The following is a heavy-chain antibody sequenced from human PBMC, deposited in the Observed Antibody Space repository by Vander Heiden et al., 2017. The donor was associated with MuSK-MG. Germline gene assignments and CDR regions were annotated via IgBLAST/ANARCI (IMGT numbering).Heavy chain of an antibody. V-gene: IGHV4-59*01. Sequence: QVQLQESGPGLVKPSETLSLTCTVSGGSISSYYWSWIRQPPGKGLEWIGYIYYSGSTNYNPSLKSRVTISVDTSKNQFSLKLSSVTAADTAVYYCASASMVRGVGFDPWGQGTLVTVSS. J-gene: IGHJ5*02. CDR2: IYYSGST. D-gene: IGHD3-10*01. CDR3: ASASMVRGVGFDP. CDR1: GGSISSYY.